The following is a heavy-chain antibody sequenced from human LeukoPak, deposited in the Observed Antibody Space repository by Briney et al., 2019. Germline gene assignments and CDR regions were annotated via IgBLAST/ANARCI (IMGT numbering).Heavy chain of an antibody. Sequence: GESLKISCKGSGYGFTSYWIGWVRQMPGKGLEWMGIIYHGDSDTRYSPSFQGQVTISADKSISTAYLQWSSLKASDTAIYYCARSIAAPGYNWFDPWGQGTLVTVSS. CDR1: GYGFTSYW. D-gene: IGHD6-13*01. J-gene: IGHJ5*02. CDR3: ARSIAAPGYNWFDP. CDR2: IYHGDSDT. V-gene: IGHV5-51*01.